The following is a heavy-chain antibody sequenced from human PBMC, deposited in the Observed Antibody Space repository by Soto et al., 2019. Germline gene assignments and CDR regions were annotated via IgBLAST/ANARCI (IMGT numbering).Heavy chain of an antibody. CDR2: IDWDDDK. V-gene: IGHV2-70*04. Sequence: SGRTLGNPTQNLTLTCAFSGFSLSTSGMRVSWIRQPPGKALEWLARIDWDDDKFYSTSLKTRLTISKDTSKNQVVLTMTNMDPVDTATYYCARTTIAAAGTGGMDVWGQGTTVTVSS. CDR3: ARTTIAAAGTGGMDV. CDR1: GFSLSTSGMR. D-gene: IGHD6-13*01. J-gene: IGHJ6*02.